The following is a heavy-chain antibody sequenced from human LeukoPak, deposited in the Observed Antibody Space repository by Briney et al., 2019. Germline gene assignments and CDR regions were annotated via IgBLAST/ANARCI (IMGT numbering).Heavy chain of an antibody. CDR3: VSFYETY. V-gene: IGHV3-30-3*01. D-gene: IGHD2/OR15-2a*01. Sequence: GGSLRLSCAASGFTFSSHSMHWVRQAPGKGLEWVAVVSYDGSNKYYADSVQGRFSISRDNSKNTVYLQMNSLRAEDTAVYYCVSFYETYWGRGTLVTVSS. CDR1: GFTFSSHS. J-gene: IGHJ4*02. CDR2: VSYDGSNK.